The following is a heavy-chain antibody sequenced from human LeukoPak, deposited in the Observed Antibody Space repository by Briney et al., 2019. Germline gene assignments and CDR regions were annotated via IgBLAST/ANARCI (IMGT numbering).Heavy chain of an antibody. J-gene: IGHJ6*03. D-gene: IGHD2-2*01. V-gene: IGHV4-61*02. CDR2: IYTSGSS. CDR3: ARDSDIVVVPAAMGTYYYYYMDV. CDR1: GGSISSGSYY. Sequence: PSQTLSLTCTVSGGSISSGSYYWSWIRQPAGKGLEWIGRIYTSGSSNYNPSLKSRVTILVDTSKNQFSLKLSSVTAADTAVYYCARDSDIVVVPAAMGTYYYYYMDVWGKGTTVTASS.